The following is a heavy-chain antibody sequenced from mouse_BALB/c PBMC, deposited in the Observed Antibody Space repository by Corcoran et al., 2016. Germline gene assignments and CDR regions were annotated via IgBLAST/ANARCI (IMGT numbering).Heavy chain of an antibody. Sequence: QIQLVQSGPELKKPGETVKISCKASGYTFTNYGMNGVKQAPGKGLKWMGWINTYTGEPTYADDFKGRFAFSLETSASTAYLQINNLENEDTATYFCASSDGSSWFAYWGQGTLVTVSA. CDR3: ASSDGSSWFAY. D-gene: IGHD1-1*01. CDR2: INTYTGEP. J-gene: IGHJ3*01. CDR1: GYTFTNYG. V-gene: IGHV9-3-1*01.